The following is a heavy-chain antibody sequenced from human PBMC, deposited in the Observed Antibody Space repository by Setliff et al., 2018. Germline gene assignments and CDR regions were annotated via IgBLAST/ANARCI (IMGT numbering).Heavy chain of an antibody. J-gene: IGHJ5*02. V-gene: IGHV4-39*07. CDR3: ARSYHLVLTNWYDA. Sequence: SETLSLTCTVSGASISSGTYYWAWIRQPPGKGLEWIGRIHYRGTTYSNASLASRLTISVDTAKNQFSLKLTSVTAADTAVYYCARSYHLVLTNWYDAWGQGIRVTVSS. CDR1: GASISSGTYY. D-gene: IGHD1-26*01. CDR2: IHYRGTT.